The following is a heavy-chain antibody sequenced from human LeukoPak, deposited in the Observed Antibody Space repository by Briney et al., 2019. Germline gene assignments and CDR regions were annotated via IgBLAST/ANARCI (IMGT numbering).Heavy chain of an antibody. CDR1: GYTFTCYY. CDR2: INPNSDGT. J-gene: IGHJ4*02. V-gene: IGHV1-2*06. CDR3: ARDLGDILTGYTFLD. Sequence: ASVKVSCKASGYTFTCYYMHWVRQAPAQGQDWMGRINPNSDGTNYAQKFQGRVTMTRDTSISTAYMEMSRLRSDDTAVYYCARDLGDILTGYTFLDWGQGTLVTVSS. D-gene: IGHD3-9*01.